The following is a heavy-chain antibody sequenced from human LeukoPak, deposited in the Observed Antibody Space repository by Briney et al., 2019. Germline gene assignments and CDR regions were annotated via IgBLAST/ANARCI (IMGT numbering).Heavy chain of an antibody. J-gene: IGHJ4*02. Sequence: PGRSLRLSCAASGFTFSSYSINWVRQAPGKGLEWVSYIRSSSRTIYYADSVKGRFTISRDNAKNSLFLQMNSLRAEDTAVYYCARDGSGRVPEMSAPDYWGQGTLVTVSS. CDR3: ARDGSGRVPEMSAPDY. CDR1: GFTFSSYS. CDR2: IRSSSRTI. D-gene: IGHD3-10*01. V-gene: IGHV3-48*01.